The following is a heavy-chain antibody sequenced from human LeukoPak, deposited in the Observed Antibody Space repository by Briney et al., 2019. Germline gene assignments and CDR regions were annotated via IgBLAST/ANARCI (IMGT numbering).Heavy chain of an antibody. CDR3: AGGSGTYYWFDP. V-gene: IGHV4-59*01. D-gene: IGHD3-10*01. CDR1: GGSISNYY. CDR2: IYYTGTT. Sequence: PSETLSLTCTVSGGSISNYYWSWIRQPPGKALEWIGYIYYTGTTKYNPSLKSRATISLDTSKNQISLKLSSVTAADTAVYYCAGGSGTYYWFDPWGQGTLVTVSS. J-gene: IGHJ5*02.